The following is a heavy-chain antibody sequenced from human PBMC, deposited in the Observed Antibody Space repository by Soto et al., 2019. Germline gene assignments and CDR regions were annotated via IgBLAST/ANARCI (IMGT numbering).Heavy chain of an antibody. D-gene: IGHD3-3*01. Sequence: GGSLRLSCAASGFPFSSYGMHWVRQAPGKGLEWVAVIWYDGSNKYYADSVKGRFTISRDNSKNTLYLQMNSLRAEDTAVYYCAKDVLRFLEWLAFYGMDVWGQGTTVTVS. CDR3: AKDVLRFLEWLAFYGMDV. J-gene: IGHJ6*02. CDR1: GFPFSSYG. CDR2: IWYDGSNK. V-gene: IGHV3-30*02.